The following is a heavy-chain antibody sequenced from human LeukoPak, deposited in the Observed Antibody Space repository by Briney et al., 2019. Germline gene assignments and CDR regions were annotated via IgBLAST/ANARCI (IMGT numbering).Heavy chain of an antibody. V-gene: IGHV4-34*01. CDR3: ARGQYCGGDCYSYYFDY. CDR1: GGSFSGYY. CDR2: INHSGST. Sequence: SETLSLTCAVYGGSFSGYYWSWIRQPPGKGLEWIGEINHSGSTNYNPSLKSRVTVSVDTSKNQFSLKLSSVTAADTAVYYCARGQYCGGDCYSYYFDYWGQGTLVTVSS. J-gene: IGHJ4*02. D-gene: IGHD2-21*02.